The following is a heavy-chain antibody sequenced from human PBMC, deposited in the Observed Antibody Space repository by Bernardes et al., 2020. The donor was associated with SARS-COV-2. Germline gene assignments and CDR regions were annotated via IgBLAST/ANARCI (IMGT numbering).Heavy chain of an antibody. CDR3: ARHSESYLSWFDP. CDR2: IYYSGST. V-gene: IGHV4-59*01. CDR1: GGSISSYY. D-gene: IGHD1-26*01. Sequence: SETLSLTCTVSGGSISSYYWSWIRQPPGKGLEWIGYIYYSGSTTYNPSLKSRVTISVDTSKNQFSLKLSSVTAADTAVYYCARHSESYLSWFDPWGQGNLVTVSS. J-gene: IGHJ5*02.